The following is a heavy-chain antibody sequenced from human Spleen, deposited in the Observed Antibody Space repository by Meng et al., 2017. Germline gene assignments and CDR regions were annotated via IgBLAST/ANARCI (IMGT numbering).Heavy chain of an antibody. D-gene: IGHD3-3*01. Sequence: QGQVQQWGSGLLKPSGTLSLSCAVHGGSFRDHYCSWIRQPPRKGMEWVGGINRSGSTTYNASLKSRVTISVDTSKNQFSLKLSSVTAADTAVYYCASQSLQPFTIFWGQGTLVTVSS. CDR1: GGSFRDHY. V-gene: IGHV4-34*01. CDR2: INRSGST. CDR3: ASQSLQPFTIF. J-gene: IGHJ4*02.